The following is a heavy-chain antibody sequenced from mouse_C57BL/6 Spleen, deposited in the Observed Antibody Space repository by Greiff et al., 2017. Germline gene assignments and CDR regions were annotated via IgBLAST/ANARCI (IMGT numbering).Heavy chain of an antibody. V-gene: IGHV1-64*01. J-gene: IGHJ2*01. D-gene: IGHD2-1*01. CDR3: ARGDYYGNYGVRFDY. Sequence: QVQLQQPGAELVKPGASVKLSCKASGYTFTSYWMHWVKQRPGQGLEWIGMIHPNSGSTNYNEKFKSKATLTVDKSSSTAYMQLSSLTSEDSAVYYCARGDYYGNYGVRFDYWGQGTTLTVSS. CDR1: GYTFTSYW. CDR2: IHPNSGST.